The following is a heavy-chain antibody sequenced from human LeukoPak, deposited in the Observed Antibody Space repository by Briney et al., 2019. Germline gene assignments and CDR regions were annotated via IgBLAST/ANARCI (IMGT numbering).Heavy chain of an antibody. Sequence: PETLSLTCTVSGGSISSYYWSWIRQPAGKGLEWIGRIYTSGSTNYNPSLKSRVTMSVDTSKNQFSLKLSSVTAAGTAVYYCAXXXXXYYXGXGSXYYYYYYMDVWGKGTTVTISS. CDR1: GGSISSYY. CDR3: AXXXXXYYXGXGSXYYYYYYMDV. J-gene: IGHJ6*03. V-gene: IGHV4-4*07. D-gene: IGHD3-10*01. CDR2: IYTSGST.